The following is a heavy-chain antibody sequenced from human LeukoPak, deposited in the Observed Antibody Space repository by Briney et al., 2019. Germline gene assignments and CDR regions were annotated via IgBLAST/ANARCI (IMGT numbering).Heavy chain of an antibody. D-gene: IGHD3-16*01. CDR2: IRYDGSNK. V-gene: IGHV3-30*02. CDR1: GFTFSSYG. CDR3: AKSGWLGLGESSNNYFDY. J-gene: IGHJ4*02. Sequence: GGSLRLSCAASGFTFSSYGMHWVRQAPGKGLEWVAFIRYDGSNKYYADSVKGRFTISRDNSKNTLYLQMNSLRAEDTAVYYCAKSGWLGLGESSNNYFDYWGQGTLVTVSS.